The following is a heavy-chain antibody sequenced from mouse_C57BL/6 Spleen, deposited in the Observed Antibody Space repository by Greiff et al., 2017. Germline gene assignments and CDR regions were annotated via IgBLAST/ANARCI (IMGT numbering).Heavy chain of an antibody. V-gene: IGHV1-50*01. J-gene: IGHJ4*01. CDR1: GYTFTSYW. CDR2: IDPSDSYT. CDR3: ARRMDY. Sequence: QVQLQQPGAELVKPGASVKLSCKASGYTFTSYWMQWVKQRPGQGLEWIGEIDPSDSYTNYNQKFKGKATLTVDTPTSTAYMQLSSLTSEDSAVYYCARRMDYWGQGTSVTVSS.